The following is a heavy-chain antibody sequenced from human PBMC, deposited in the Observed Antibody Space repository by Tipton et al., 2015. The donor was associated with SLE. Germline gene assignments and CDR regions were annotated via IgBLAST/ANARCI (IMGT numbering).Heavy chain of an antibody. Sequence: LRLSCTVSGGSISSHYWSWIRQPPGKGLEWIGYIYYSGSTNYNPSLKSRVTISVDTSKNQFSLKLSSVTAADTAVYYCASSTIFGVVMAYWGQGTLVTVSS. CDR2: IYYSGST. V-gene: IGHV4-59*11. CDR3: ASSTIFGVVMAY. CDR1: GGSISSHY. D-gene: IGHD3-3*01. J-gene: IGHJ4*02.